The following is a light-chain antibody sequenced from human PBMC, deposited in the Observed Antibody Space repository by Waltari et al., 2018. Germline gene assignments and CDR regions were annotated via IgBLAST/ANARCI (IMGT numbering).Light chain of an antibody. CDR3: QQYNNWPRT. CDR2: GAS. J-gene: IGKJ2*01. Sequence: EIVMTQSPATLSVSPGERATLSCRASQSVSTNLAWYQQKPGQAPRLLRYGASTRATGIPARFSGSGSGTEFTLTISSLQSEDFAVYYCQQYNNWPRTFGQGTKLEIK. CDR1: QSVSTN. V-gene: IGKV3-15*01.